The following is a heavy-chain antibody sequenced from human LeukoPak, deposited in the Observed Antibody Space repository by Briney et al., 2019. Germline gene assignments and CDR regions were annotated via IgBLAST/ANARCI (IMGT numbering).Heavy chain of an antibody. CDR2: INYSGST. CDR3: ARHGDLLSPFQT. D-gene: IGHD2-21*02. Sequence: TSSETLSLTCTVSGGSISSTSYYWGWIRQPPGNGLEWIGTINYSGSTYYNPSLKSRVTISVDTSKNQISLKLNSVTAADTAMYYCARHGDLLSPFQTWGQGTLVTVSS. CDR1: GGSISSTSYY. V-gene: IGHV4-39*01. J-gene: IGHJ5*02.